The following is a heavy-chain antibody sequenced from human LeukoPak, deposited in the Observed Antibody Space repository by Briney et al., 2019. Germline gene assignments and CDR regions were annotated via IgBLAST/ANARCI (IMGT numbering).Heavy chain of an antibody. V-gene: IGHV1-46*01. Sequence: ASVKVSCKASGYTFTSYYVHWVRQAPGQGLEWMGIINPSGGSTSYAQKFQGRVTMTRDMSTSTVYMELSSLRSEDTAVYYCARDRQLVKLYYYYYMDVWGKGTTVTVSS. CDR2: INPSGGST. D-gene: IGHD6-13*01. J-gene: IGHJ6*03. CDR1: GYTFTSYY. CDR3: ARDRQLVKLYYYYYMDV.